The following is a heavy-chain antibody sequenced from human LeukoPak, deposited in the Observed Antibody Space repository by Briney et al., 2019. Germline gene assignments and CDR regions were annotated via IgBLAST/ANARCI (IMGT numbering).Heavy chain of an antibody. V-gene: IGHV3-74*01. D-gene: IGHD3-3*01. CDR1: GFTFNSYW. J-gene: IGHJ5*02. CDR3: VSDLCGGDDQ. CDR2: IDGDGKTI. Sequence: GGSLRLSCAASGFTFNSYWMHWVRQAPGKGLVWVSRIDGDGKTIDYADSVKGRFTISRDNAKDTLYLQMSSLRDEDTAVYYCVSDLCGGDDQWGRGTLVTVSS.